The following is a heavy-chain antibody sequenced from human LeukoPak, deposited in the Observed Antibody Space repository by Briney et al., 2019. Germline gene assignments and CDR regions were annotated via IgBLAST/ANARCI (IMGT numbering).Heavy chain of an antibody. J-gene: IGHJ6*02. D-gene: IGHD4-17*01. CDR3: ARGLFSVTTFHGMDV. V-gene: IGHV1-18*01. CDR1: AYTFTSYG. Sequence: ASVTVSSTASAYTFTSYGISWVRQAPGQGIEWMGWISAYNGNTNYAQKLQGRVTMTTDTSTSTAYMELRSLRSDDTAVYYCARGLFSVTTFHGMDVWGQGTTVTVSS. CDR2: ISAYNGNT.